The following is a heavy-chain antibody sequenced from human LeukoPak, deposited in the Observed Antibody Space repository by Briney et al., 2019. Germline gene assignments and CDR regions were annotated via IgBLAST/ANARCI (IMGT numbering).Heavy chain of an antibody. CDR2: ISANTTHI. J-gene: IGHJ4*02. D-gene: IGHD2-2*01. CDR3: TRGYTSDY. Sequence: GGSLRLSCAASGFSFSSYSMNWVRQAPGKGLEWVSSISANTTHIYGADSLKGRFTISRDDAKNSLYLQLTSRRAEDTAVYYCTRGYTSDYWGQGTLVAGSS. V-gene: IGHV3-21*01. CDR1: GFSFSSYS.